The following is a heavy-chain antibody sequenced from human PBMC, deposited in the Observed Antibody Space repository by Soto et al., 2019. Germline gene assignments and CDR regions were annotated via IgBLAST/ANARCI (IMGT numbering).Heavy chain of an antibody. CDR1: GSSISSYF. CDR3: VSSRSAIYGDAFDV. D-gene: IGHD2-2*01. Sequence: HLQESGPRLVRPSETLSLTCNVSGSSISSYFRNWIRQSPGKGLEWIGCIYDSGSTNYNPALKSRVTILLDTSKNHFSLKLTSVTATDTAMYYCVSSRSAIYGDAFDVWGQGTMVTVSS. J-gene: IGHJ3*01. CDR2: IYDSGST. V-gene: IGHV4-59*12.